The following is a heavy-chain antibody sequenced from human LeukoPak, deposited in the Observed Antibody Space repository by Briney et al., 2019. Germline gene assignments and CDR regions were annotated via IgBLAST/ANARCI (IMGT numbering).Heavy chain of an antibody. V-gene: IGHV4-34*01. D-gene: IGHD5-12*01. CDR3: ARQVATKGEWAFDI. CDR2: INHSGST. J-gene: IGHJ3*02. CDR1: GGSFSGYY. Sequence: SETLSLTCAVYGGSFSGYYWSWIRQPPGKGLEWIGEINHSGSTNYNPSLNSRVTISVDSSKNHFSLELNSVIAADTAVYYCARQVATKGEWAFDIWGQGTLVTVSS.